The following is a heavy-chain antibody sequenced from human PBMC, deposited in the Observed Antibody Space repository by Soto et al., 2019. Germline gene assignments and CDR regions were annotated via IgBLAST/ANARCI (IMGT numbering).Heavy chain of an antibody. CDR2: ISSSSSTI. D-gene: IGHD3-10*01. J-gene: IGHJ3*02. CDR3: AGTATGIFFDI. Sequence: EVQLVESGGGLVQPGGSLRLSCAASGFTFSSYSMNWVRQAPGKGLEWVSYISSSSSTIYYADSVKGRFTLSRDTAKSSRYRQMNSLRSEDTAVYYCAGTATGIFFDICGQGKMVTVSS. CDR1: GFTFSSYS. V-gene: IGHV3-48*01.